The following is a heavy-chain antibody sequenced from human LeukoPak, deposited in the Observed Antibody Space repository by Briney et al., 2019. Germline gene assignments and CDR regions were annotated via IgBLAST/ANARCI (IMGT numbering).Heavy chain of an antibody. Sequence: SETLSLTCAVHGGSFSDYYLSWIRQPPGKGLEWIGEINHSGSSNYNPSLKSRVTISVDTSKNQFSLKLNSVTAADTAVYYCASCVDPQGFDYWGQGTLVTVSS. CDR3: ASCVDPQGFDY. CDR1: GGSFSDYY. CDR2: INHSGSS. V-gene: IGHV4-34*01. J-gene: IGHJ4*02.